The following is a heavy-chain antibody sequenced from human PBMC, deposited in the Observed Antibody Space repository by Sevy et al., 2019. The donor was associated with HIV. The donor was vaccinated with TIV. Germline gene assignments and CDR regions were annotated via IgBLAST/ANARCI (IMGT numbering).Heavy chain of an antibody. J-gene: IGHJ6*03. V-gene: IGHV3-23*01. CDR3: AKDPSLGSGELFFDYYYMDV. CDR2: ISGSGGST. D-gene: IGHD3-10*01. Sequence: GGSLRLSCAASGFTFSSYAMSWVRQAPGKGLEWVSAISGSGGSTYYADSVKGRFTISRDNSKNTLYLQMNSLRAEDTAVYYCAKDPSLGSGELFFDYYYMDVWGKGTTVTVSS. CDR1: GFTFSSYA.